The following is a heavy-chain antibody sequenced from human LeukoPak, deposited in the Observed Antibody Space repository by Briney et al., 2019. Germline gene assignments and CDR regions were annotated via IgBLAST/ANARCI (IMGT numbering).Heavy chain of an antibody. D-gene: IGHD1-1*01. Sequence: ASVKVSCKASGYTLTGYHMHWVRQAPGQGLEWMGWINPNSGGTNYAQKFQGRVTMTRDTSINTAYMELSRLESDDSAVYYCAREGAGRNGYWGQGTLVTVSS. V-gene: IGHV1-2*02. CDR2: INPNSGGT. CDR1: GYTLTGYH. CDR3: AREGAGRNGY. J-gene: IGHJ4*02.